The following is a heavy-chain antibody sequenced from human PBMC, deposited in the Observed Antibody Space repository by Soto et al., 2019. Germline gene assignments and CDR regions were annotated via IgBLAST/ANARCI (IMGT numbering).Heavy chain of an antibody. D-gene: IGHD1-26*01. Sequence: ASVKVSCKASGGTFSSYAISWVRQAPGQGLEWMGGIIPIFGTANYAQKFQGRVTITADESTSTAYMELSSLRSEDTAVYYCAREIRGSYYGRRFDYWGQGTLVTVSS. CDR3: AREIRGSYYGRRFDY. J-gene: IGHJ4*02. CDR2: IIPIFGTA. V-gene: IGHV1-69*13. CDR1: GGTFSSYA.